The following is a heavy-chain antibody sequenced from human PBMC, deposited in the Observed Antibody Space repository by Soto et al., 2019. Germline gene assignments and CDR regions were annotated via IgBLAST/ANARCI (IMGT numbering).Heavy chain of an antibody. CDR1: GYPVTAYY. CDR3: AGGGGVGVAGSAAFDM. CDR2: INPATGAA. V-gene: IGHV1-2*02. J-gene: IGHJ3*02. D-gene: IGHD3-3*01. Sequence: QLHLVQSGAVVKKPGASVTVSCSASGYPVTAYYMHWVRQAPGRGLEWMGGINPATGAAKYTQTFPGRVPMARDTSTSTVFMELGGLTSEAPAVFYWAGGGGVGVAGSAAFDMWGQGTLVTVSS.